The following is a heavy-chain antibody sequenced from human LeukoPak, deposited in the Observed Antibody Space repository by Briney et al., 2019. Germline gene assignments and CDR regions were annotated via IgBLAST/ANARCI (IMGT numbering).Heavy chain of an antibody. D-gene: IGHD1-1*01. CDR2: IYASGST. Sequence: SETLSLTCTVSSGSISGRYYWSWIRQPAGKGLEWIGRIYASGSTNYDPSLKNRVTISVDKSNNQFSLMVTSVTAADTAVYYCARGKQNAVDYWGQGILVTVSS. J-gene: IGHJ4*02. V-gene: IGHV4-4*07. CDR3: ARGKQNAVDY. CDR1: SGSISGRYY.